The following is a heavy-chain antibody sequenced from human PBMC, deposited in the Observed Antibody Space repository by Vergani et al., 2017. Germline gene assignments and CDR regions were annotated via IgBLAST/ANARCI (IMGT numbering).Heavy chain of an antibody. CDR2: IYNSGNG. CDR3: ASGKYYSDSTSHFRGRYFDV. V-gene: IGHV4-39*01. CDR1: GDSIISRSYY. J-gene: IGHJ2*01. Sequence: QMQLQESGPGLVKASETLSLTCTVSGDSIISRSYYWGWIRQPPGKGLEWIGSIYNSGNGDSSSSLKSSVTISAETSKNQFSLRLTSVTAADTAVYYCASGKYYSDSTSHFRGRYFDVWGRGTLVTVPS. D-gene: IGHD3-16*01.